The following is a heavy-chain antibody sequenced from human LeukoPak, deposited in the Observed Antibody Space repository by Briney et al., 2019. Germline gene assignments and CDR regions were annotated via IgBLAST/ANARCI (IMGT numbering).Heavy chain of an antibody. CDR1: GFTFSSYS. CDR3: ARRLRPSYGDYVPYYFDY. D-gene: IGHD4-17*01. CDR2: ISSSSYI. J-gene: IGHJ4*02. V-gene: IGHV3-21*04. Sequence: GGSLRLSCAASGFTFSSYSMNWVRQAPGKGLEWVSSISSSSYIYYADSVKGRFTISRDNAKNSLYLQMNSLRAEDTAVYYCARRLRPSYGDYVPYYFDYWGQGTLVTVSS.